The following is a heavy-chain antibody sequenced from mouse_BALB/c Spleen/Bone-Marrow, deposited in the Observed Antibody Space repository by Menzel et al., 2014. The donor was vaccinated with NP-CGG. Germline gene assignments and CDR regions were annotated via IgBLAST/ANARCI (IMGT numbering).Heavy chain of an antibody. V-gene: IGHV7-3*02. CDR2: IRNKANGYTT. CDR3: AREIINDYHWYFDV. CDR1: GFTFTDYY. J-gene: IGHJ1*01. D-gene: IGHD2-4*01. Sequence: EVQLVESGGGLVQPGGSLRLSCATSGFTFTDYYMSWVRQPPGKALEWLVFIRNKANGYTTEYSASVKGRFTISRDNSQSILYLQMNTLRAEDSATYYCAREIINDYHWYFDVWGAGTTVTVSS.